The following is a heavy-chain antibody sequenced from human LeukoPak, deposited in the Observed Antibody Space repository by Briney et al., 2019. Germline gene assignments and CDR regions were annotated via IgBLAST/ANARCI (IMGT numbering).Heavy chain of an antibody. D-gene: IGHD2-2*01. CDR1: GGSISSGSYY. CDR2: INHSGST. Sequence: SQTLSLTCTVSGGSISSGSYYWSWIRQPPGKGLEWIGEINHSGSTNYNPSLKSRVTISVDTSKNQFSLKLSSVTAADTAVYYCASQYCSSTSCLRSFDYWGQGTLVTVSS. V-gene: IGHV4-39*07. CDR3: ASQYCSSTSCLRSFDY. J-gene: IGHJ4*02.